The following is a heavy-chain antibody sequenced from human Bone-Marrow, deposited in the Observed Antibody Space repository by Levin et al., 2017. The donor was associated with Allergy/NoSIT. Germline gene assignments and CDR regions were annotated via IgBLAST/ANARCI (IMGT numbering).Heavy chain of an antibody. CDR2: IGDSGVKT. Sequence: GGSLRLSCGASGFSFSNYAMNWVRQAPGKGLEWVSGIGDSGVKTYYADSVKGRFTISRDNSKGTLYLQMNSLRAEDTALYYCAKDRDRYGWDFDYWGQGTLVTVSS. J-gene: IGHJ4*02. CDR1: GFSFSNYA. CDR3: AKDRDRYGWDFDY. D-gene: IGHD5-18*01. V-gene: IGHV3-23*01.